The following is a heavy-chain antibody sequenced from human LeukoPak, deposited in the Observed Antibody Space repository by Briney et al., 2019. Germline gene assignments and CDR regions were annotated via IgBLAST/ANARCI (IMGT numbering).Heavy chain of an antibody. D-gene: IGHD1-26*01. CDR2: ITGTSSII. CDR3: ARDSPYSGSTHSDAFDI. V-gene: IGHV3-48*04. Sequence: QPGGSLRLSCTASGFAFGTYTMNWVRQAPGKGPEWLSYITGTSSIIYYADSVKGRFTVSRDNAKNSLYLQMNSLRAEDTAVYYCARDSPYSGSTHSDAFDIWGQGTMVTVSS. CDR1: GFAFGTYT. J-gene: IGHJ3*02.